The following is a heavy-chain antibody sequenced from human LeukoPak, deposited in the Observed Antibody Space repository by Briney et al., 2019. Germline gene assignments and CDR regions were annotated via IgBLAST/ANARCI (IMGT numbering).Heavy chain of an antibody. V-gene: IGHV4-39*07. D-gene: IGHD3-10*01. CDR3: ARRATMVRGVIITSPRGWFDP. CDR1: GGSISSSSYY. CDR2: IYYSGST. Sequence: SETLSLTCTVSGGSISSSSYYWGWIRQPPGKGLEWIGSIYYSGSTYYNPSLKSRVTISVDTSKNQFSLKLSSVTAADTAVYYCARRATMVRGVIITSPRGWFDPWGQGTLVTVSS. J-gene: IGHJ5*02.